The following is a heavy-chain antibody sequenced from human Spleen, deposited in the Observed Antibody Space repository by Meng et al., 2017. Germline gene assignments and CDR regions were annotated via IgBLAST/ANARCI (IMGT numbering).Heavy chain of an antibody. CDR1: GGTFSSYA. CDR3: ARDLGGYSDYDYRPPYYFYGMDV. CDR2: IIPVFGAT. V-gene: IGHV1-69*05. D-gene: IGHD5-12*01. Sequence: SVKVSCKASGGTFSSYAISWVRQAPGQGLEWMGGIIPVFGATNYAQKFQGRVTTTTDESTTAAYMELSSLRSGDTAVYYCARDLGGYSDYDYRPPYYFYGMDVWGQGTTVTVSS. J-gene: IGHJ6*02.